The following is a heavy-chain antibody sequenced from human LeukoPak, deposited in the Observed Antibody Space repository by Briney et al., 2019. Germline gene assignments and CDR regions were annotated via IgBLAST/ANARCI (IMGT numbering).Heavy chain of an antibody. D-gene: IGHD3-22*01. CDR1: GYTFTGYY. J-gene: IGHJ4*02. CDR3: STRGGEGYDSSGYYYTGFDY. CDR2: IIPIFGTA. Sequence: SVKVSCKASGYTFTGYYMHWVRQAPGQGLEWMGGIIPIFGTANYAQKFQGRVTITADESTSTAYMELSSLRSEDTAVYYCSTRGGEGYDSSGYYYTGFDYWGQGTLVTVSS. V-gene: IGHV1-69*13.